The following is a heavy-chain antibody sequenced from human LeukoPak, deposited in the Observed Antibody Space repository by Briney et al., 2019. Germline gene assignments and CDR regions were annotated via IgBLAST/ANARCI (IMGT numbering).Heavy chain of an antibody. CDR1: GFTFDDYA. Sequence: GGSLRLSCAASGFTFDDYAMHWVRQAPGKGLEWVSGISWNSGSIGYADSVKGRFTISRDNAKNSLYLQMNSLRAEDTALYYCAKAHGYSYGYFHYWGQGTLVTVSS. J-gene: IGHJ4*02. CDR2: ISWNSGSI. D-gene: IGHD5-18*01. CDR3: AKAHGYSYGYFHY. V-gene: IGHV3-9*01.